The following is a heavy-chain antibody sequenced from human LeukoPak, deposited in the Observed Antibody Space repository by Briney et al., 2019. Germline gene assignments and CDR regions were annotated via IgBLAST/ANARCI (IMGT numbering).Heavy chain of an antibody. CDR3: ARDLGYSGYELEGIDYYYYGMDV. J-gene: IGHJ6*02. CDR1: GYTFTGYY. CDR2: INPNSGDT. Sequence: GASVKVSCKASGYTFTGYYMHWVRQAPGQGLEWMGWINPNSGDTNYAQNFQGGVTMTRDTSISTAYMELNRLGSDDTAVYYCARDLGYSGYELEGIDYYYYGMDVWGQGTTVTVSS. D-gene: IGHD5-12*01. V-gene: IGHV1-2*02.